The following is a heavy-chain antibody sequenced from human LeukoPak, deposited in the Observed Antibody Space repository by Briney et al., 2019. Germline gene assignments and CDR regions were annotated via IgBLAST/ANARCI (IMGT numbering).Heavy chain of an antibody. V-gene: IGHV3-23*01. Sequence: GGSLRLSYAASGFTLSSYAMSWVRQAPGKGLEWVSAISGSGGSTYYADSVKGRFTISRDNSKNTLYLQMNSLRAEDTAVYYCAKGAHYYGSGSYDYWGQGTLVTVSS. CDR2: ISGSGGST. CDR3: AKGAHYYGSGSYDY. D-gene: IGHD3-10*01. J-gene: IGHJ4*02. CDR1: GFTLSSYA.